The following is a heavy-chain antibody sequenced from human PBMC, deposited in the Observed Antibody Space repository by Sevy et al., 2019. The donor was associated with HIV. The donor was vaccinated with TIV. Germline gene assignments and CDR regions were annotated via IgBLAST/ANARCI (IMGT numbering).Heavy chain of an antibody. Sequence: GGSLRLSCAASGFTVSSNYMSWVRQAPGKGLEWVSVIYSDGSTYYADSVKGRFTISRDNSKNTLYLEMNSLTAEDTAVYYCARDRGGYSYGYKPYYYGMDVWGQGTTVTVSS. CDR3: ARDRGGYSYGYKPYYYGMDV. V-gene: IGHV3-53*01. CDR1: GFTVSSNY. CDR2: IYSDGST. D-gene: IGHD5-18*01. J-gene: IGHJ6*02.